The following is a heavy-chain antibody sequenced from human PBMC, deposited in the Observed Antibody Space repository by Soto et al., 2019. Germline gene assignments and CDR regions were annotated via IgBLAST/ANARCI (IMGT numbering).Heavy chain of an antibody. CDR3: ARTYPIDY. Sequence: GGSLRLSCAASGFTFSSYGMHWVRQAPGKGLEWVAVVSDDGSNKYYADSVKGRFTISRDNSKNSLYLQMNSLRDEDTAVYYCARTYPIDYWGQGTLVTVSS. V-gene: IGHV3-30*03. CDR2: VSDDGSNK. CDR1: GFTFSSYG. J-gene: IGHJ4*02.